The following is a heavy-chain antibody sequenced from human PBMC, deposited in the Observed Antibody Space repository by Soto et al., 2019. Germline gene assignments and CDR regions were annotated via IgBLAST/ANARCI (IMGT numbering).Heavy chain of an antibody. Sequence: ASVKVSCKASGYTFTGYYMHWVRQAPGQGLEWMGWINPNSGGTNYAQKFQGRVTMTRDTSISTAYMELSRLRSDDTAVYYCVILWGIAAAGSIDYWGQGTLVTVSS. V-gene: IGHV1-2*02. CDR1: GYTFTGYY. CDR2: INPNSGGT. D-gene: IGHD6-13*01. CDR3: VILWGIAAAGSIDY. J-gene: IGHJ4*02.